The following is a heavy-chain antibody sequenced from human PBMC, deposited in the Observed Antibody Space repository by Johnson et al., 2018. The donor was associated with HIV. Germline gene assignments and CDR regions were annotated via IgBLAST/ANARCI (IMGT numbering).Heavy chain of an antibody. J-gene: IGHJ3*02. V-gene: IGHV3-30*02. CDR1: GFTFSSYG. CDR2: IRYDGSNK. D-gene: IGHD2-21*02. CDR3: AKDLVVVTARGAFDI. Sequence: QVQLVESGGGVVQPGGSLRLSCAASGFTFSSYGMHWVRQAPGKGLEWVAFIRYDGSNKYFADSVKGRFTISRDNSKNTLYLQMNSLRAEDTAVYYCAKDLVVVTARGAFDIGGQGTMVTVSS.